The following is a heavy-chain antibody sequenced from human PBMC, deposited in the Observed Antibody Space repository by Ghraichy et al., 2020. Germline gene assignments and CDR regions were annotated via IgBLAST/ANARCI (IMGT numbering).Heavy chain of an antibody. Sequence: GGSLRLSCAASGFTFSSYSMNWVRQAPGKGLEWVSSSSSSSSYIYYADSVKGRFTISRDNAKNSLYLQMNSLRAEDTAVYYCARDARTLGYCSGGSCYSFGTKIPLRPNWFDPWGQGTLVTVSS. J-gene: IGHJ5*02. V-gene: IGHV3-21*01. CDR3: ARDARTLGYCSGGSCYSFGTKIPLRPNWFDP. CDR2: SSSSSSYI. D-gene: IGHD2-15*01. CDR1: GFTFSSYS.